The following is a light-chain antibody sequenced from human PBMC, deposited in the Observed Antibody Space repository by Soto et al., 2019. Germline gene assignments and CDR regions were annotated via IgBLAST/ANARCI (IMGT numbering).Light chain of an antibody. CDR3: MQALQTPVT. CDR2: LGS. Sequence: EIVMTQSPLSLPVTPGEPASISCRSSQSLLHSNGRNYLDWYLQKPGQSPQLLIYLGSNRASGVPDRFSGSGAGTDFTLKISRVEAEDVGVYYCMQALQTPVTFGPGTKVDIK. V-gene: IGKV2-28*01. J-gene: IGKJ3*01. CDR1: QSLLHSNGRNY.